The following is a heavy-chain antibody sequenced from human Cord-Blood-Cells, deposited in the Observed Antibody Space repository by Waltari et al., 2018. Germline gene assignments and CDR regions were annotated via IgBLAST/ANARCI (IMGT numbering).Heavy chain of an antibody. V-gene: IGHV3-30*18. D-gene: IGHD5-12*01. J-gene: IGHJ4*02. Sequence: QVQLVESGGGVVQPGRSLRLSCAASGFTFSSHGMHWVRPAPGKGLEWVAVISYDGSNKYYADSVKGRFTISRDNSKNTLYLQMNSLRAEDTAVYYCANSRSGYKYYFDYWGQGTLVTVSS. CDR2: ISYDGSNK. CDR1: GFTFSSHG. CDR3: ANSRSGYKYYFDY.